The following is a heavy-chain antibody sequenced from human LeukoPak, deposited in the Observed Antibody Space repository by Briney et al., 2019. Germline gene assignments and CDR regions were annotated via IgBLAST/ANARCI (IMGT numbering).Heavy chain of an antibody. CDR2: TNPSGGST. Sequence: ASVKVSCKASGYTFTSYYMHWVRQAPGQGLEWMGITNPSGGSTSYAQKFQGRVTMTRDTSTSTVYMELSSLRSEDTAVYYCAKSGGTTVVTPGTYYFDYWGQGTLVTVSS. CDR3: AKSGGTTVVTPGTYYFDY. V-gene: IGHV1-46*01. J-gene: IGHJ4*02. CDR1: GYTFTSYY. D-gene: IGHD4-23*01.